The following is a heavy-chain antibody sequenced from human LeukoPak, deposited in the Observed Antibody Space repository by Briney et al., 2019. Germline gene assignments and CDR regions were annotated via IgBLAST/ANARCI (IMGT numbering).Heavy chain of an antibody. CDR3: GRDLGGRGGA. D-gene: IGHD3-16*01. Sequence: PGGSLRLSCAASGFTFSTYWMHWVRQVPGTGLVWVSRTNGDGSITDYADSVKGRFTISRDNSKDTLYLQMNSLRAEDTAVYYCGRDLGGRGGAWGQGILVTVSP. CDR2: TNGDGSIT. V-gene: IGHV3-74*01. CDR1: GFTFSTYW. J-gene: IGHJ5*02.